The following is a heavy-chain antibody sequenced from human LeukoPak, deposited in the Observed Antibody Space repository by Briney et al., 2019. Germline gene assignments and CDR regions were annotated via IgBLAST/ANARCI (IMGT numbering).Heavy chain of an antibody. Sequence: ASVKVSCKAPGGTFSSYAISWVRQAPGQGLEWMGGIIPIFGTANYAQKFQGRVTITADESTSTAYMELSSLRSEDTAVYYCARGAHYYDSSGALDNWFDPWGQGTLVTVSS. CDR2: IIPIFGTA. CDR1: GGTFSSYA. D-gene: IGHD3-22*01. J-gene: IGHJ5*02. CDR3: ARGAHYYDSSGALDNWFDP. V-gene: IGHV1-69*13.